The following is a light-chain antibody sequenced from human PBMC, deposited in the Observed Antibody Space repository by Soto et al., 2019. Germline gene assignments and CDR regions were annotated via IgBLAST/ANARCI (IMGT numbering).Light chain of an antibody. CDR3: LQVNSYPLT. J-gene: IGKJ4*01. V-gene: IGKV1-9*01. CDR1: QGISSY. Sequence: GGRVTITCRANQGISSYLAWYQQKPGRAPKLLIYAASTLQSGVPSRFSGSGLGTEFTLTISSLQPEDFATYYCLQVNSYPLTFGGGTKVEIK. CDR2: AAS.